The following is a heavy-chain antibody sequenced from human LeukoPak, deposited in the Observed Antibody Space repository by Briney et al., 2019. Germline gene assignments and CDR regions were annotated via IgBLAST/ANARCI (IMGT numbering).Heavy chain of an antibody. D-gene: IGHD5-18*01. CDR2: IIPILGIA. CDR1: GGTFSSYA. CDR3: ARDVDTAPYYFDY. V-gene: IGHV1-69*04. Sequence: SVKVSCKASGGTFSSYAISWVRQAPGQGLEWMGRIIPILGIANYAQKFQGRVTITADKSTSTAYMELSSLRSEDTAVYYCARDVDTAPYYFDYWGQGTLVTVSS. J-gene: IGHJ4*02.